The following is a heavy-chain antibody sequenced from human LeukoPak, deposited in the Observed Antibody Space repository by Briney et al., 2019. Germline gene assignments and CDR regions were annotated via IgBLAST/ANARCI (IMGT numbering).Heavy chain of an antibody. CDR1: GFTFDDYA. D-gene: IGHD6-13*01. CDR2: ISWNSGSI. Sequence: PGGSLRLSCAASGFTFDDYAMHWVRQAPGKGLEWVSGISWNSGSIGYADSVKGRFTISRDNAKNSLYLQMNSLRAEDTALYYCAKISAFGSSWYGAFDIWGQGTMVTVSS. CDR3: AKISAFGSSWYGAFDI. J-gene: IGHJ3*02. V-gene: IGHV3-9*01.